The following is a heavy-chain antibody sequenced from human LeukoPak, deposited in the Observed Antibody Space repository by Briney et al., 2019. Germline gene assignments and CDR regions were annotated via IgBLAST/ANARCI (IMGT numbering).Heavy chain of an antibody. CDR2: ISSSGTII. Sequence: GGSLRLSCAASGFTFSNYEMNWVRQAPGKGLEWVSYISSSGTIIYYADSVKGRFTISRDNAKNSLYLQMNSLGAEDTAVYYCARPDVWGKGTTVTISS. CDR1: GFTFSNYE. V-gene: IGHV3-48*03. J-gene: IGHJ6*04. CDR3: ARPDV.